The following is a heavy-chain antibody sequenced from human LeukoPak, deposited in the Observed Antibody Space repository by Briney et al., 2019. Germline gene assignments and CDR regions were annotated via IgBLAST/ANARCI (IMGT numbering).Heavy chain of an antibody. V-gene: IGHV3-33*01. CDR3: ARGGCSSTSCYNYFDY. D-gene: IGHD2-2*02. CDR2: IWYDGSNK. CDR1: GFTFSSYG. Sequence: GGSLRLSCAASGFTFSSYGMHWVRQAPGKGLEWVAVIWYDGSNKHYADSVKGRFTISRDNSKNTLYLQMNSLRAEDTAVYYCARGGCSSTSCYNYFDYWGQGTLVTVSS. J-gene: IGHJ4*02.